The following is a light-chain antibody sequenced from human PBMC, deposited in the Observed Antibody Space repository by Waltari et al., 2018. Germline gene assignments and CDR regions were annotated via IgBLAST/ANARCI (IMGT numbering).Light chain of an antibody. CDR3: QQYGRSLIT. Sequence: EIVLTQSPGTLSLSPGERATLSCRASQSVSSSYLAGYQQKPGQAPRLLIYGASSRATGIPDRFSGSGSGTDFTLTISRLEPEDFAVYYCQQYGRSLITFGQGTRLEIK. V-gene: IGKV3-20*01. CDR2: GAS. J-gene: IGKJ5*01. CDR1: QSVSSSY.